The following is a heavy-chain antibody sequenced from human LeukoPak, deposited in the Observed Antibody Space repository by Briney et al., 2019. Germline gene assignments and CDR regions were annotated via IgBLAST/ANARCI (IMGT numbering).Heavy chain of an antibody. CDR1: GASISSYY. CDR2: IYYSGSI. V-gene: IGHV4-59*01. J-gene: IGHJ5*02. D-gene: IGHD2-2*01. Sequence: PSETLSLTCTVSGASISSYYWSWIRQPPGKGLEWIGYIYYSGSINYNPSLKSRVTISVDTSKNQFSLKLNSVTAADTAVYYCARLPXXSXSTCYPWFDPWGQGTLV. CDR3: ARLPXXSXSTCYPWFDP.